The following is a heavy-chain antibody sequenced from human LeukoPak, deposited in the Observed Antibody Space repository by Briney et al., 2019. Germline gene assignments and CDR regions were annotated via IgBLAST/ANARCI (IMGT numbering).Heavy chain of an antibody. Sequence: PGGSLRLSCAASGFTFSSYAMSWVRQAPGKGLEWVSAISGSGGSTYYADSVKGRFTISRDNSKNTLYLQMNSLRAEDTAVYCCAKAYYDSSGYYDPFDYWGQGTLVTVSS. D-gene: IGHD3-22*01. J-gene: IGHJ4*02. CDR2: ISGSGGST. CDR1: GFTFSSYA. V-gene: IGHV3-23*01. CDR3: AKAYYDSSGYYDPFDY.